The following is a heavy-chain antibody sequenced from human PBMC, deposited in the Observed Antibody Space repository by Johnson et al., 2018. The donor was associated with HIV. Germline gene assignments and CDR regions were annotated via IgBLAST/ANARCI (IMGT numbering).Heavy chain of an antibody. D-gene: IGHD6-6*01. J-gene: IGHJ3*02. CDR2: ISYDGSYK. CDR1: GFSVSNNH. Sequence: QVQLVESGGGLIKPGESLRLSCAASGFSVSNNHMTWVRQAPGKGLEWVALISYDGSYKYYADSVKGRFTISRDNSKNTLYLQLNRLRAEDTAVYYCAKDWVYSSSPLGAFDIWCQGTMVTVSS. CDR3: AKDWVYSSSPLGAFDI. V-gene: IGHV3-30*18.